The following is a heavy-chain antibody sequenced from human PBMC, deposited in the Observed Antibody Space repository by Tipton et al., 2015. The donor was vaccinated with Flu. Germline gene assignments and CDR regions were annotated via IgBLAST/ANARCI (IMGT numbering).Heavy chain of an antibody. J-gene: IGHJ4*02. D-gene: IGHD6-19*01. CDR2: IRHDESDK. CDR1: GFTLSTYW. CDR3: AKDGWNTSGWYPFDY. V-gene: IGHV3-30*02. Sequence: SLRLSCAASGFTLSTYWMSWVRQAPGKGLEWVAFIRHDESDKYYAASVKGRFTISRDNSKNALYLLINSLRAEDTAVYYCAKDGWNTSGWYPFDYWGQGTLVTVSS.